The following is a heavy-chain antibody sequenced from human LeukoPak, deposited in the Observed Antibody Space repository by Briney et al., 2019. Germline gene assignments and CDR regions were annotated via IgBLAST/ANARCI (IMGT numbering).Heavy chain of an antibody. CDR1: GFTVSSNY. CDR2: IYSGGST. Sequence: GGSLRLSCAASGFTVSSNYMSWVRQAPGKGLEWVSVIYSGGSTYYADSVKGRFTISRDNSKNTLYLQMNSLRAEDTAVYYCARAPLTTVTTGDYFDYWGQGTLVTVSS. J-gene: IGHJ4*02. CDR3: ARAPLTTVTTGDYFDY. D-gene: IGHD4-17*01. V-gene: IGHV3-66*01.